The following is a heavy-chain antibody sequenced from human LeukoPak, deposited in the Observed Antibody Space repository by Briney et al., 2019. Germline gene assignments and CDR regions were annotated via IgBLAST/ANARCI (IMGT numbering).Heavy chain of an antibody. CDR2: INPNSGGT. CDR3: ARDASTVTTPYFDS. CDR1: GYTFTEYY. D-gene: IGHD4-17*01. Sequence: GASVKVSCKASGYTFTEYYINWVRQAPGQGLEWMGWINPNSGGTNYAQKFQGRVTMTGDTSISTAYMELSGLRSDDTAVYYCARDASTVTTPYFDSWDQGTLVTVSS. J-gene: IGHJ4*02. V-gene: IGHV1-2*02.